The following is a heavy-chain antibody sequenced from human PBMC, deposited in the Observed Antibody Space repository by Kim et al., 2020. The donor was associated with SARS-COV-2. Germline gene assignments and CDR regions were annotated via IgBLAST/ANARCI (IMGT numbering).Heavy chain of an antibody. V-gene: IGHV3-23*01. CDR3: AKGTVGATSKTCDY. D-gene: IGHD1-26*01. Sequence: GGSLRLSCAASGFTFSNYAMTWVRQAPGKGLEWVSSISGSGGSTYYADSVKGRFTISRDNSKNTLYLQMNSLRAEDTAIYYCAKGTVGATSKTCDYWGRGTLVTVSS. CDR2: ISGSGGST. CDR1: GFTFSNYA. J-gene: IGHJ4*02.